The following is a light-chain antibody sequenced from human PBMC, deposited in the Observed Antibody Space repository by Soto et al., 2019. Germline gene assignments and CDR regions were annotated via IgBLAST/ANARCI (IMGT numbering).Light chain of an antibody. CDR1: QDIGNY. CDR2: VAS. CDR3: QQYDNLPLT. V-gene: IGKV1-33*01. J-gene: IGKJ3*01. Sequence: DIQMTQSPSSLSASVGDRVTITCQASQDIGNYLNWNQQKPGKAPNLLIYVASNLETGVPSRFSGSGSGTDFTFTISSLQPEDIATYYCQQYDNLPLTFGPGTKVDIK.